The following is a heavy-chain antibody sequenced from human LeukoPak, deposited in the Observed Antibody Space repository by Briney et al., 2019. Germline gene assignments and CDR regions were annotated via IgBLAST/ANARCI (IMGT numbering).Heavy chain of an antibody. V-gene: IGHV3-21*01. CDR2: ISSSSSYI. D-gene: IGHD3-9*01. J-gene: IGHJ4*02. Sequence: PGGSLRLSCAASGYTFSSYSMNWVRQAPGKGREGVSSISSSSSYIYYADSVKGRFTISRDNAKNSLYLQMNSLRAGDTAVYYCAREVLGHYDILTGAVEGGRSFGYWGQGTLVTVSS. CDR3: AREVLGHYDILTGAVEGGRSFGY. CDR1: GYTFSSYS.